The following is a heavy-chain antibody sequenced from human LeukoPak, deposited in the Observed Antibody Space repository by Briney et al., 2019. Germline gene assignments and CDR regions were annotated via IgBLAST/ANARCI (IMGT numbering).Heavy chain of an antibody. Sequence: GESLKISRKGSGYSFTSYWIGWVRRMPGKGLEWMGIIYPGDSDTRYSPSFQGQVTISADKSISTAYLQWNSLKASDTAMYYCARLFDVTMVRGGSGDYWGQGTLVTVSS. D-gene: IGHD3-10*01. CDR1: GYSFTSYW. V-gene: IGHV5-51*01. CDR2: IYPGDSDT. CDR3: ARLFDVTMVRGGSGDY. J-gene: IGHJ4*02.